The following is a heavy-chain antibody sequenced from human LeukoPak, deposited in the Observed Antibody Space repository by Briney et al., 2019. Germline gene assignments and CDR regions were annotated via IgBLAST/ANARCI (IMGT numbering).Heavy chain of an antibody. CDR3: ARNYYDSSGYYHLLAFDI. CDR2: IYTSGST. CDR1: GGSTSSGSYY. D-gene: IGHD3-22*01. Sequence: SETLSLTCTVSGGSTSSGSYYWSWIRQPAGKGLEWIGRIYTSGSTNYNPSLKSRVTMSVDTSKNQFSLKLSSVTAADTAVYYCARNYYDSSGYYHLLAFDIWGQGTMVTVSS. V-gene: IGHV4-61*02. J-gene: IGHJ3*02.